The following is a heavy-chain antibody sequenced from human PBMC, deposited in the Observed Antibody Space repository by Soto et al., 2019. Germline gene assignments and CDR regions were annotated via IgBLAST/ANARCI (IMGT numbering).Heavy chain of an antibody. D-gene: IGHD3-10*01. Sequence: GGSLGLSFAASGFTFSSYAMSWVRQAPGRGLEWVSSVSAGGDMTYYSDSVKGRFTISRDNSNNALFLQMNSLRIEDTALYYCARGDRGGSGSPASYYYSGLDVWGQGTTVTVSS. CDR1: GFTFSSYA. V-gene: IGHV3-23*01. J-gene: IGHJ6*02. CDR2: VSAGGDMT. CDR3: ARGDRGGSGSPASYYYSGLDV.